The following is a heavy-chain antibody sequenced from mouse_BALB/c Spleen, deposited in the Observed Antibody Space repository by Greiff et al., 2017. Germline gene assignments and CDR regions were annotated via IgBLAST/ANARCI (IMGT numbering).Heavy chain of an antibody. V-gene: IGHV5-6*02. Sequence: EVMLVESGGDLVKPGGSLKLSCAASGFTFSSYGMSWVRQTPDKRLEWVATISSGGSYTYYPDSVKGRFTISRDNAKNTLYLQMSSLKSEDTAMYYCARHERTTRFAYWGQGTLVTVSA. CDR3: ARHERTTRFAY. CDR1: GFTFSSYG. CDR2: ISSGGSYT. J-gene: IGHJ3*01. D-gene: IGHD2-12*01.